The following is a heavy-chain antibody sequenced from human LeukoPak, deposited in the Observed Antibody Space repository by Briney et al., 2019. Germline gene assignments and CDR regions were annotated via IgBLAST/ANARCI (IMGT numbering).Heavy chain of an antibody. V-gene: IGHV1-69*13. J-gene: IGHJ4*02. CDR3: ARAPRLRYFDWSRVGDY. D-gene: IGHD3-9*01. Sequence: ASVKVSCKASGYTFTGYYMHWVRQAPGQGLEWMGGIIPIFGTANYAQKFQGRVTITADESTSTAYMELSSLRSEETAVYYCARAPRLRYFDWSRVGDYWGQGTLVTVSS. CDR2: IIPIFGTA. CDR1: GYTFTGYY.